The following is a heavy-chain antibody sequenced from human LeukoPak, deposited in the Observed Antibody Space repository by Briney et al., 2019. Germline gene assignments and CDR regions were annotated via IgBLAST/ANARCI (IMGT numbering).Heavy chain of an antibody. J-gene: IGHJ6*02. CDR3: ARFLDYYYGMDV. Sequence: SVKVSCKASGGTFSSYAISWVRQAPGQGLEWMGGIIPIFGTANYAQKFQGRVTITADESTSTAYMELSSLRSEDTAVYYCARFLDYYYGMDVWGQGTTVTVSS. V-gene: IGHV1-69*13. CDR1: GGTFSSYA. CDR2: IIPIFGTA.